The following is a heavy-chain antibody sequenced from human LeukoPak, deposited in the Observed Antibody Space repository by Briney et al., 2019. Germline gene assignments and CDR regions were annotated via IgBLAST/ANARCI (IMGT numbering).Heavy chain of an antibody. CDR3: ARDAVSKAFDI. CDR2: ISGGGGST. D-gene: IGHD5/OR15-5a*01. Sequence: GGSLRLSCAASGFTFSSHAMSWVRQAPGKGLEWVSTISGGGGSTYHSDSVKGRFTISRDNSKNTLYLQMNSLRAEDTAVYYCARDAVSKAFDIWGRGTMVTVSS. J-gene: IGHJ3*02. V-gene: IGHV3-23*01. CDR1: GFTFSSHA.